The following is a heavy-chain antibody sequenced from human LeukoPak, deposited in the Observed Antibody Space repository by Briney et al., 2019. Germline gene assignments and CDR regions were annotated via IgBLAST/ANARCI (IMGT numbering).Heavy chain of an antibody. CDR3: ARGNSAAGALNWFDP. V-gene: IGHV4-59*01. CDR1: GGSISSYY. D-gene: IGHD6-13*01. CDR2: IYYSGST. J-gene: IGHJ5*02. Sequence: SETLSLTCTVSGGSISSYYWSWIRQPPGKGLEWIGYIYYSGSTNYNPSLKSRVTISLDTSKNQFSLKLNSVTAADTAVYYCARGNSAAGALNWFDPWGQGTLVTVSS.